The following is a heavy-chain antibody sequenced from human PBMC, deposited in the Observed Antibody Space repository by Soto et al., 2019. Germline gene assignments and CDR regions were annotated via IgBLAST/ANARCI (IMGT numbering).Heavy chain of an antibody. CDR2: TYYRSRWYS. CDR3: TRDPATSGWFDY. J-gene: IGHJ5*01. D-gene: IGHD6-19*01. CDR1: GDSVSSNGAA. V-gene: IGHV6-1*01. Sequence: SQTLSLTCAISGDSVSSNGAAWNWIRQSPSRGLEWLGRTYYRSRWYSDYAPSVKSRITVNPDTSQNQFSLQMNSLRGEDTAVYYCTRDPATSGWFDYWGQGTLVTVSS.